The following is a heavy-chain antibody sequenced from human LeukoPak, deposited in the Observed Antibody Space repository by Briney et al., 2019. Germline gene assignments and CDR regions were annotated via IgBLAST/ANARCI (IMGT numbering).Heavy chain of an antibody. V-gene: IGHV4-34*01. CDR2: INHSGST. D-gene: IGHD2-2*02. Sequence: SETLSHTCAVYGGSFSGYYWSWIRQPPGKGLEWIGEINHSGSTNYNPSLKSRVTISVDTSKNQFSLKLSSVTAADTAVYYCARLYGRPYYYYGMDVWGQGTTVTVSS. CDR3: ARLYGRPYYYYGMDV. CDR1: GGSFSGYY. J-gene: IGHJ6*02.